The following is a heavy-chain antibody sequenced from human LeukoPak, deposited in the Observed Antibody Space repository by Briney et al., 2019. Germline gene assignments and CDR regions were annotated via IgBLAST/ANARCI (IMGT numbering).Heavy chain of an antibody. Sequence: GGSLRLSCAASGFTFSRYWMHWVRQAPGKGLMWVSRISPDGSTTLYADSVKGRFTISRDNAKNTLYLQMNSLGAEDTAVYYCTRVLSSKRYNLWDDWVQGTLVTVSS. J-gene: IGHJ1*01. V-gene: IGHV3-74*03. CDR2: ISPDGSTT. CDR3: TRVLSSKRYNLWDD. CDR1: GFTFSRYW. D-gene: IGHD6-13*01.